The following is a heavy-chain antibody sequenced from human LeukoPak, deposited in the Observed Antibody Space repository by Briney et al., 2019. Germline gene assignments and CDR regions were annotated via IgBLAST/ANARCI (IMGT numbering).Heavy chain of an antibody. Sequence: SETLSLTCTVSGASISSYYWNWIRQPPGKELEWIGYIYHSGSTNYNPSLKSRVTMSVDTSKNQFSLRLSSVTAADTAAYYCARWFSGPHDYWGQGTLVTVSS. V-gene: IGHV4-59*01. CDR3: ARWFSGPHDY. J-gene: IGHJ4*02. D-gene: IGHD6-25*01. CDR1: GASISSYY. CDR2: IYHSGST.